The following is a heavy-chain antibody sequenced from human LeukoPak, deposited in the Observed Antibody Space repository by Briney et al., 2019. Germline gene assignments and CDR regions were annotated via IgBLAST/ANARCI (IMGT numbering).Heavy chain of an antibody. CDR3: ARTYYYDSSGYYDYFDY. Sequence: SETLSLTCSVSGDSVSGFYWNWIRQPPGKKLEWIGNIHYSGSSNYNPSLKSRVTMSIDTSRNQFFLKLSSVTAADTAVYYCARTYYYDSSGYYDYFDYWGQGTLVTVSS. V-gene: IGHV4-59*08. CDR2: IHYSGSS. D-gene: IGHD3-22*01. J-gene: IGHJ4*02. CDR1: GDSVSGFY.